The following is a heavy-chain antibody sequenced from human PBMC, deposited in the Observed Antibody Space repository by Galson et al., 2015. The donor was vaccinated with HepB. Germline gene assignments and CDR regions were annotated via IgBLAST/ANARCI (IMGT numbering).Heavy chain of an antibody. CDR2: INPNTGGA. Sequence: SVKVSCKASGYTFSEYYMHWMRQAPGQGLEWMGRINPNTGGADCAQKFRGRVTMTRDTSITTAYMELSNLRSDDTAVYYCARPPYCSGGVCYDYWGQGTLVTVSS. J-gene: IGHJ4*02. CDR3: ARPPYCSGGVCYDY. D-gene: IGHD2-15*01. CDR1: GYTFSEYY. V-gene: IGHV1-2*06.